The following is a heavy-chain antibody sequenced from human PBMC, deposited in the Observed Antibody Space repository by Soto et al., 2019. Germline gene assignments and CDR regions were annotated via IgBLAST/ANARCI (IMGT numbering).Heavy chain of an antibody. D-gene: IGHD2-15*01. J-gene: IGHJ4*02. Sequence: PGGPMTIANAASRLTFWRQWTLWVRRTAGKVLEWVAVISYERSNKYDADAVKGRFTISRDNSKNTLYLQMNSLRAEDTAVYYCAKDTKRYCSGGSCAPPNDYWGPG. CDR1: RLTFWRQW. V-gene: IGHV3-30*18. CDR3: AKDTKRYCSGGSCAPPNDY. CDR2: ISYERSNK.